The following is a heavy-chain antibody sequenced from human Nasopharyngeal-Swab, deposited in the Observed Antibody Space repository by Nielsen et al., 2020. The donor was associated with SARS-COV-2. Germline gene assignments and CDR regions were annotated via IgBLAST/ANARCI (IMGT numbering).Heavy chain of an antibody. CDR1: GFTFDDYA. CDR3: AKDVDDYDYYMDV. CDR2: ISWNSGSI. Sequence: GGSLRLSCAASGFTFDDYAMHWVRQAPGKGLEWVSGISWNSGSIGYADSVKGRFTISRDNAENSLYLQMNSLRAEDTALYYCAKDVDDYDYYMDVWGKGTTVTVSS. V-gene: IGHV3-9*01. J-gene: IGHJ6*03.